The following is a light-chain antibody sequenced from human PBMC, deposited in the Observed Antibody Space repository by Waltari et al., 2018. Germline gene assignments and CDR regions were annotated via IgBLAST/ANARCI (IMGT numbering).Light chain of an antibody. Sequence: DIQMTQSPSSLSASLGDRVTITCRASQTIGTYLHWYQQKPRKAPKLLIYAASSLQTGVPSRFSGSGSGTDFTLTISGLQPEDLATYYCQQSYTDIFTFGPGTKVDIK. CDR2: AAS. J-gene: IGKJ3*01. CDR3: QQSYTDIFT. V-gene: IGKV1-39*01. CDR1: QTIGTY.